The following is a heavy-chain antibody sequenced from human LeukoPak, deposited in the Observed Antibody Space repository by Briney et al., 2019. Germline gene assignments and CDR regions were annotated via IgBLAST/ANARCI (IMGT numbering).Heavy chain of an antibody. CDR2: IIPIFGTA. V-gene: IGHV1-69*13. CDR3: ARGSGNPHGYYYYYGMDV. Sequence: SVKVSCKASGGTFSSYAISWVRQAPGQGLEWMGGIIPIFGTANYAQKFQGRVTITADESTSKAYMELSSLRSEDTAVYYCARGSGNPHGYYYYYGMDVWGQGTTVTVSS. D-gene: IGHD4-23*01. J-gene: IGHJ6*02. CDR1: GGTFSSYA.